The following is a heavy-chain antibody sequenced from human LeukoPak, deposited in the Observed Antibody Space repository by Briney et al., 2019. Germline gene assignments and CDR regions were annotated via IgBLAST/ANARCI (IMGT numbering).Heavy chain of an antibody. CDR2: ISGSGGST. CDR3: ARVSHRDYGDY. CDR1: GFTFSSYA. V-gene: IGHV3-23*01. D-gene: IGHD4/OR15-4a*01. J-gene: IGHJ4*02. Sequence: PGGSLRLSCAASGFTFSSYATTWVRQAPGKGLEWVSAISGSGGSTYYADSVKGRFTISRDNSKNTLYLQMNSLRAEDTAVYYCARVSHRDYGDYWGQGTLVTVSS.